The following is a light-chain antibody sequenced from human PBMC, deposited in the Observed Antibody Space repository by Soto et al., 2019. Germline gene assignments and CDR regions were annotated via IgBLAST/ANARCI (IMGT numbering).Light chain of an antibody. V-gene: IGLV1-44*01. CDR1: SSNIGSNT. CDR2: SNS. J-gene: IGLJ3*02. CDR3: AAWDDSLNGAGV. Sequence: QSVLTQPPSASGTPGQRVTISCSGSSSNIGSNTVNWYRQLPGAAPKLLIYSNSRRPSGVPDRFSGSKSGTSASLAISGLQSEDEADYYCAAWDDSLNGAGVFGGGTKLTVL.